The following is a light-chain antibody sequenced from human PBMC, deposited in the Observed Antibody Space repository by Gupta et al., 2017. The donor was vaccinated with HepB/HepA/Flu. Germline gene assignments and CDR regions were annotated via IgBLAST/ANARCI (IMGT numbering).Light chain of an antibody. CDR1: QSVSNY. Sequence: DIQMTQSPSSLSASVGDRVTITCRASQSVSNYLNWYQQKPGKAPKLLIYAASSLQRGVPSRFSGSGSGTDFTLTISSRQPEDFATYYCQQSYSTPQGLTFGPGTKVDIK. CDR2: AAS. J-gene: IGKJ3*01. CDR3: QQSYSTPQGLT. V-gene: IGKV1-39*01.